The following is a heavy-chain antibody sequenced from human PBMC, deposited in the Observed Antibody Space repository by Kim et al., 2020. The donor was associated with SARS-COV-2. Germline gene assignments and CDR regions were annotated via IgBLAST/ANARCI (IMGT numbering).Heavy chain of an antibody. D-gene: IGHD3-16*01. Sequence: QEEPVRGRFAISRDNFKNSLSLQMNSLRGDDTDVYYCVKELRADTSALDWWGQGTLVTVSS. CDR3: VKELRADTSALDW. J-gene: IGHJ4*02. V-gene: IGHV3-23*01.